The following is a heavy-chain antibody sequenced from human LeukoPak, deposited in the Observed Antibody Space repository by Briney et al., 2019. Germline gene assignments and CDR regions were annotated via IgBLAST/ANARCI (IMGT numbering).Heavy chain of an antibody. D-gene: IGHD1-1*01. CDR1: GFTLNTYA. CDR2: ISYDGSQK. V-gene: IGHV3-30*04. CDR3: ARDTDEWYNSPGDY. Sequence: PGGSLRLSCAVSGFTLNTYAVHWVRQAPGKGLEWVAIISYDGSQKYYADSLKGRFTISRDNSRNTLYLQMNSLRDDDTGMYYCARDTDEWYNSPGDYWGQGTLVTVSS. J-gene: IGHJ4*02.